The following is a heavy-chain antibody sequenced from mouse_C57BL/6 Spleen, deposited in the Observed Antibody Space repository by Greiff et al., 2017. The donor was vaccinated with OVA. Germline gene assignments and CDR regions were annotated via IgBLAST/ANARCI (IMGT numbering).Heavy chain of an antibody. V-gene: IGHV1-50*01. CDR2: IDPSDSYT. CDR3: AREPY. CDR1: GYTFTSYW. J-gene: IGHJ3*01. Sequence: QVQLQQPGAELVKPGASVKLSCKASGYTFTSYWMQWVQQRPGQGLEWIGEIDPSDSYTNYNQKFKGKSTVTVDTSTSTDYMQLSSLATEESEGDYCAREPYWGQGTLVTVSA.